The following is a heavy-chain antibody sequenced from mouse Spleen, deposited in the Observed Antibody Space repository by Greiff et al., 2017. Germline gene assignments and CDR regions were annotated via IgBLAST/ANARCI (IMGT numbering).Heavy chain of an antibody. CDR3: AREKDFTTAPFAY. Sequence: EVKLVESGGGLVKPGGSLKLSCAASGFTFSSYAMSWVRQSPEKRLEWVAEISSGGSYTYYPDTVTGRFTISRDNAKNTLYLEMSSLRSEDTAMYYCAREKDFTTAPFAYWGQGTLVTVSA. V-gene: IGHV5-9-4*01. CDR2: ISSGGSYT. D-gene: IGHD1-2*01. CDR1: GFTFSSYA. J-gene: IGHJ3*01.